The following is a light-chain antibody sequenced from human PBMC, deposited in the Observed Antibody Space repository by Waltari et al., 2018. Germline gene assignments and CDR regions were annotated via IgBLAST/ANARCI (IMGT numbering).Light chain of an antibody. J-gene: IGKJ1*01. CDR2: RSF. CDR3: QQYKRPPWT. V-gene: IGKV1-5*03. Sequence: DIQMTQSPSTLSASVGERVTISCRATESINSWLAWYQQKPGKAPKLLISRSFNLESGVPSRFSGSGSGTEFILTISSLQPDDLATYHCQQYKRPPWTFGQGTKV. CDR1: ESINSW.